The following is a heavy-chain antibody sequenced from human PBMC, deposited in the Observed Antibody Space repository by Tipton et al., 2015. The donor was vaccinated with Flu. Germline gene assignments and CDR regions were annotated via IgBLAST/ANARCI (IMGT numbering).Heavy chain of an antibody. CDR2: ISAYNGEI. V-gene: IGHV1-18*04. Sequence: QVQLVQSGAEVKKPGASVKVSCKASGYIFTNYGINWVRQAPGQGLEWMGWISAYNGEIKYAQKVQGRVTMTTDTSTSTAFMELRSLSSGDPAVYSGAIAPSRLGELSPWGQGALVTVSS. CDR3: AIAPSRLGELSP. D-gene: IGHD3-16*02. J-gene: IGHJ5*02. CDR1: GYIFTNYG.